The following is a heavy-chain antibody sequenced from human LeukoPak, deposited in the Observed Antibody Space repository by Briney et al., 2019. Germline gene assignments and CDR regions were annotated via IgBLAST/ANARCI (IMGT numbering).Heavy chain of an antibody. V-gene: IGHV3-15*01. CDR1: GFTFSNAW. CDR3: TTENPSGYYYGMDV. J-gene: IGHJ6*04. D-gene: IGHD3-3*01. Sequence: PGGALRLSCAASGFTFSNAWMSWVRQAPGKGLEGVGRIKSKTDGGTTDYAVPVKGRFTIPRDDSKNTLYLQMNSLKTEDTAVYYCTTENPSGYYYGMDVSGKGTTVTVSS. CDR2: IKSKTDGGTT.